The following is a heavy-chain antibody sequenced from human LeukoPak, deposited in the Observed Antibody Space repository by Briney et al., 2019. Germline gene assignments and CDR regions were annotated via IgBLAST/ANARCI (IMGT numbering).Heavy chain of an antibody. CDR2: IWYDGSNK. CDR3: ARDRNIRYFDC. CDR1: GFTFSSYG. V-gene: IGHV3-33*01. J-gene: IGHJ4*02. Sequence: GGSLRLSCVASGFTFSSYGMHWVRQAPGKGLEWVAVIWYDGSNKYYADSVKGRFTISRGDSKNTLYLQMNSLRAEDTAVYYCARDRNIRYFDCWGQGTLVTVSS. D-gene: IGHD1-14*01.